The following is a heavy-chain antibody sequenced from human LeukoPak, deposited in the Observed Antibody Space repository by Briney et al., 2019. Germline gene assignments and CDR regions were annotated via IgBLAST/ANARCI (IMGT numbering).Heavy chain of an antibody. D-gene: IGHD1-14*01. CDR1: GGSISSYY. J-gene: IGHJ3*02. V-gene: IGHV4-59*01. CDR3: ARDLSPEGAFDI. CDR2: IYYSGST. Sequence: SETLSLTCTVSGGSISSYYWSWIRQPPGKGLEWIGYIYYSGSTNYNPSLKSRVTISVDTSKNQFSLKLSSVTAADTAVYYCARDLSPEGAFDIWGQGTMVTVSS.